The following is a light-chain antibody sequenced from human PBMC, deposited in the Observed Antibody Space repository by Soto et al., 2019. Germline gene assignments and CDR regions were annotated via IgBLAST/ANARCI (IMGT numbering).Light chain of an antibody. CDR2: GAS. Sequence: EIVLTQSPGTLSSSPGERATLTCRASQIVDSRFVAWYNQKRGQAPRVLMDGASIRATGIPEQYSGSRSGTDVPLSIRTLEPENLGVYNDQHYDSSRTFGQGTKVEMK. CDR3: QHYDSSRT. J-gene: IGKJ1*01. CDR1: QIVDSRF. V-gene: IGKV3-20*01.